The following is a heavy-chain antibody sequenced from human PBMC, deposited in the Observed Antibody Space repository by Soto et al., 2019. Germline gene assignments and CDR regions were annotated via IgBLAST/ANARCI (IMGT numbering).Heavy chain of an antibody. CDR2: IYYSGST. CDR1: GGSISSYY. V-gene: IGHV4-59*01. Sequence: SETLSLTCTVSGGSISSYYWSWIRQPPGKGLEWIGYIYYSGSTNYNPSLKSRVTISVDTSKNQFSLKLSSVTAADTAVYYCATWVWSGYPSSNYYYMDVWGKGTTVTVSS. J-gene: IGHJ6*03. CDR3: ATWVWSGYPSSNYYYMDV. D-gene: IGHD3-3*01.